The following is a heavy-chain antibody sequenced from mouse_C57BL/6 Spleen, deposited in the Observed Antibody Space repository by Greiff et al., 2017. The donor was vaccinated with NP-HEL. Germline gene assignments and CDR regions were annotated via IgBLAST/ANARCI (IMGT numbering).Heavy chain of an antibody. CDR3: VRSGGDLLWSLDY. CDR2: IRSKSNNYAT. V-gene: IGHV10-1*01. Sequence: EVQGVESGGGLVQPKGSLKLSCAASGFSFATYAMNWVRQAPGQGLEWVARIRSKSNNYATYYADSVKDRFTISRDDSESMLYLQMNNLKTEDTAMYYCVRSGGDLLWSLDYWGQGTTLTVSS. J-gene: IGHJ2*01. D-gene: IGHD2-1*01. CDR1: GFSFATYA.